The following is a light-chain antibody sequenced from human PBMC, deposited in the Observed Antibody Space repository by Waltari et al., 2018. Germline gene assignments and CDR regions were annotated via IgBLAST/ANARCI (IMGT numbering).Light chain of an antibody. CDR2: EVS. J-gene: IGLJ2*01. CDR1: SRDVGAYNY. Sequence: QSALTQPPSASGSPGQSVTIPCTGTSRDVGAYNYVSWYQQHPGKAPKLMISEVSKRPSGVPDRFSGSKSGNTASLTVSGLQSEDEADYYCSSYGGSNTVVFGGGTKLTVL. V-gene: IGLV2-8*01. CDR3: SSYGGSNTVV.